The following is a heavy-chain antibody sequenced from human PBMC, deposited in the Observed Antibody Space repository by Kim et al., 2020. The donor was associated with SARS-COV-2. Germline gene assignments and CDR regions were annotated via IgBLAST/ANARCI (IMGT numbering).Heavy chain of an antibody. CDR1: GYSFITYW. Sequence: GESLKISCKASGYSFITYWIGWVRQMPGKGLEWMGIMYPGDSETRYSPSFQGQVTISADKSISTAYLQWSSLKASDTAMYYCASGVSWPFRPHAFDLWGQGTTVTVSS. CDR3: ASGVSWPFRPHAFDL. CDR2: MYPGDSET. D-gene: IGHD2-8*01. J-gene: IGHJ3*01. V-gene: IGHV5-51*01.